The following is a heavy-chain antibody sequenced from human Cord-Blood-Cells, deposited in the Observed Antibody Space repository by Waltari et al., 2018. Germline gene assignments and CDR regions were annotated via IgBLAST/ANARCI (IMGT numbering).Heavy chain of an antibody. CDR3: ARILVPSSSTVLVDY. V-gene: IGHV2-26*01. Sequence: QVTLKESGPVLVKPTETLTLTCTVSGFSLSNARMGVRWISQPPGKALEWLAHIFSNDEKSYSTSLKSRLTISKDTSKSQVVLTMTNMDPVDTATYYCARILVPSSSTVLVDYWGQGTLVTVSS. CDR2: IFSNDEK. J-gene: IGHJ4*02. CDR1: GFSLSNARMG. D-gene: IGHD6-6*01.